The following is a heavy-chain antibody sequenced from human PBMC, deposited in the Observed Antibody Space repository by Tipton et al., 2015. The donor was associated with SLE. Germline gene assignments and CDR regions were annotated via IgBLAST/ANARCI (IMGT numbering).Heavy chain of an antibody. V-gene: IGHV4-39*07. J-gene: IGHJ2*01. D-gene: IGHD6-13*01. CDR3: GRRAAAYWYFDL. CDR1: GGSISSFSYY. Sequence: LRLSCTVSGGSISSFSYYWGWIRQPPGKGLEWIGSIYSSGRTYYNPSLKSRVTTSVDTSKNQFSLELSSVTAADTAAYFCGRRAAAYWYFDLWGRGTLVTVSS. CDR2: IYSSGRT.